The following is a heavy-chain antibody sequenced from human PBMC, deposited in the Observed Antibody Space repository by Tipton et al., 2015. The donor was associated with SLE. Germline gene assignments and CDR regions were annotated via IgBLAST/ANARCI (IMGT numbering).Heavy chain of an antibody. CDR1: GGSISGYY. J-gene: IGHJ3*02. D-gene: IGHD2-15*01. CDR2: INHSGST. Sequence: LRLSCTVSGGSISGYYWSWVRQPAGKGLEWIGEINHSGSTNYNPSLKSRVTISVDTSKNQFSLKLSSVTAADTAVYYCARDRGSLGAFDIWGQGTMVTVSS. V-gene: IGHV4-34*01. CDR3: ARDRGSLGAFDI.